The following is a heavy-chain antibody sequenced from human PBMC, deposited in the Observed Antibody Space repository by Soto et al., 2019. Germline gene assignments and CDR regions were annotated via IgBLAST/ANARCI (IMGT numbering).Heavy chain of an antibody. CDR3: ARGGPLGATTFRAFDI. CDR1: GGSISSGGYY. J-gene: IGHJ3*02. V-gene: IGHV4-31*03. Sequence: QVQLQESGPGLVKPSQTLSLTCTVSGGSISSGGYYWSWIRQHPGKGLEWIGYIYYSGSTYYNPSLKSRVTRSXXTXKXXFSLKLSSVTAAATAVYYCARGGPLGATTFRAFDIWGQGTMVTVSS. CDR2: IYYSGST. D-gene: IGHD1-26*01.